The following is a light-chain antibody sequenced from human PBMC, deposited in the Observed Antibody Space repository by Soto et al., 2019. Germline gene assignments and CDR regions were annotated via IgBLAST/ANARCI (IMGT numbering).Light chain of an antibody. J-gene: IGKJ4*01. V-gene: IGKV2-28*01. Sequence: DIVMTQSPLSLPVTPGEPASISCRSSQSLLHSNGYNYLDWYLQKPGQSPQLLIYLGSNRASGVPDRFSGSGSDTDFTLKISRLEAEDVGVYYCMQALQTPRLTFGGGTKVEIK. CDR1: QSLLHSNGYNY. CDR2: LGS. CDR3: MQALQTPRLT.